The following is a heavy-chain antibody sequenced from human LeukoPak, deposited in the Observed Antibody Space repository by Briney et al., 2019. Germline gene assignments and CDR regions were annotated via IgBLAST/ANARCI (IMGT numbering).Heavy chain of an antibody. D-gene: IGHD3-10*01. Sequence: PGESLKISCKGSGYSFTNYWIGWVRQMPGKGLEWMGIIYPGDSDTRYSPSFQGQVTISADKSINTAYLQWSSLRASDTAMYYCALTYYYSSGIPFDPWGQGTLVTVSS. J-gene: IGHJ5*02. CDR3: ALTYYYSSGIPFDP. CDR2: IYPGDSDT. CDR1: GYSFTNYW. V-gene: IGHV5-51*01.